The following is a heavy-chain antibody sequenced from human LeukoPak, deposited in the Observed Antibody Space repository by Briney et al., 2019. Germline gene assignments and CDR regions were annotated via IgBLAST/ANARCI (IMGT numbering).Heavy chain of an antibody. CDR2: IYYSGST. CDR3: ARALEVTTYPDAFDI. J-gene: IGHJ3*02. V-gene: IGHV4-59*12. D-gene: IGHD4-17*01. Sequence: SETLSLTCTVSGGSISSYYWSWIRQPPGKGLEWIGYIYYSGSTNYNPSLKSRVTISVDTSKNQFSLKLSSVTAADTAVYYCARALEVTTYPDAFDIWGQGTMVTVSS. CDR1: GGSISSYY.